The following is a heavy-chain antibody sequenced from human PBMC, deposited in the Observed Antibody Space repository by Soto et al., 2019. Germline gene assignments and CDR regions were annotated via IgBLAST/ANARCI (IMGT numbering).Heavy chain of an antibody. Sequence: GASVKVSCKASCYTFTSYGISWVRQAPGQGLEWMGWISAYNGNTNYAQKLQGRVTMTTDTSTSTAYMELRSLRSDDTAVYYCASSSITIFGVPRYPYYYYGMDVWGQGTTVTVSS. CDR1: CYTFTSYG. CDR2: ISAYNGNT. J-gene: IGHJ6*02. V-gene: IGHV1-18*01. CDR3: ASSSITIFGVPRYPYYYYGMDV. D-gene: IGHD3-3*01.